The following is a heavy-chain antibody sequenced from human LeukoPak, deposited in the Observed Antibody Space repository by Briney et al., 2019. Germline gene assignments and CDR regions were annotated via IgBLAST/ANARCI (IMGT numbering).Heavy chain of an antibody. CDR1: RFTLSNYW. CDR3: ARQRGSGCLDY. D-gene: IGHD6-19*01. J-gene: IGHJ4*02. CDR2: IKQDGSET. Sequence: PGGSLRLSCAASRFTLSNYWMSWVRQAPGKGLEWVANIKQDGSETYYVDSVKGRFTTSRGNAKNSLSLQMNSLRAEDTAMYYCARQRGSGCLDYWGQGTLVTVSS. V-gene: IGHV3-7*01.